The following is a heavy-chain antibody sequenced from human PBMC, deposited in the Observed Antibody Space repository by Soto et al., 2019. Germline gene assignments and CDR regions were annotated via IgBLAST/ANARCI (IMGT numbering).Heavy chain of an antibody. CDR1: RSTFSKYA. CDR3: ARDSHDYIWGSYRNGMDV. D-gene: IGHD3-16*02. V-gene: IGHV1-69*01. J-gene: IGHJ6*02. Sequence: QVQLVQSGAEVKKPGSSVKVSCKASRSTFSKYAISWVRQAPGQGLEWMGRLIPILGTPKYAQKFQGRVTITADESTTTAYMELSSVTFEDTAVYYCARDSHDYIWGSYRNGMDVWGQGTTVSVSS. CDR2: LIPILGTP.